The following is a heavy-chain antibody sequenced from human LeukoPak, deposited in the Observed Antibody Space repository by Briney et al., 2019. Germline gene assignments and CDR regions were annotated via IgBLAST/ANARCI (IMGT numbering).Heavy chain of an antibody. CDR3: ARGAYYSSTWYAFDP. V-gene: IGHV3-21*01. CDR1: GFTFSSYG. CDR2: ISSSSSYI. J-gene: IGHJ5*02. Sequence: GGSLRLSCAASGFTFSSYGMHWVRQAPGKGLEWVSSISSSSSYIYYADSVKGRFTISRDNAKNSLYLQMNSLRAEDTAVYYCARGAYYSSTWYAFDPWGQGTPVTVSS. D-gene: IGHD6-13*01.